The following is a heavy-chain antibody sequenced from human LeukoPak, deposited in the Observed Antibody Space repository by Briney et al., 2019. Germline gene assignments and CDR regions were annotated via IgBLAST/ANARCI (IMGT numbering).Heavy chain of an antibody. V-gene: IGHV4-39*07. CDR1: GGSISSSSYY. Sequence: SETLSLTCTVSGGSISSSSYYWGWIRQPPGKGLEWIGSIYYSGSTYYNPSLKSRVTMSVDTSKNQFSLKLSSVTAADTAVYYCASLTYGDLDYWGQGTLVTVSS. CDR2: IYYSGST. D-gene: IGHD4-17*01. J-gene: IGHJ4*02. CDR3: ASLTYGDLDY.